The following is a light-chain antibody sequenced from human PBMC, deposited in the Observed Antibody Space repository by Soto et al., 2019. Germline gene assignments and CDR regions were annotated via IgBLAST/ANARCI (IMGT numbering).Light chain of an antibody. CDR1: SGHSTYP. CDR3: QTWGTGSWV. Sequence: QPVLTQSPSASASLGASVKLTCTLSSGHSTYPIAWHQQQPEKGPRYLMKSNSDGSHSKGDGIPDRFSGSSSGAERYLTISSLQSEDEADYYCQTWGTGSWVFGGGTKLTVL. V-gene: IGLV4-69*01. CDR2: SNSDGSH. J-gene: IGLJ3*02.